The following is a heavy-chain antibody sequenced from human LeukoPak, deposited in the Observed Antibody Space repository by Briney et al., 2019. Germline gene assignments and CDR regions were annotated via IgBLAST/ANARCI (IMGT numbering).Heavy chain of an antibody. CDR2: INSDGSST. V-gene: IGHV3-74*01. CDR1: GFTFSSYW. CDR3: ARAVYYSNYLGY. Sequence: QPGGSLRLAWAASGFTFSSYWMQWVSHAPGKGLGWFSRINSDGSSTNYADTVKGRFTISRDNAKNTLYLQMNSLRAEDTAMYYCARAVYYSNYLGYWGQGTLVTVSS. J-gene: IGHJ4*01. D-gene: IGHD3-10*01.